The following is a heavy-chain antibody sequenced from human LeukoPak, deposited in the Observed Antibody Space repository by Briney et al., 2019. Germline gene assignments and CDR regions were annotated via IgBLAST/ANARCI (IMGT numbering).Heavy chain of an antibody. CDR2: FDPEDGET. CDR3: ATGHLRYDFWSGYLPLGY. J-gene: IGHJ4*02. CDR1: GYTLTELS. D-gene: IGHD3-3*01. V-gene: IGHV1-24*01. Sequence: GASVKVSCKVSGYTLTELSMHWVRQAPGKWLEWMGGFDPEDGETIYAQKFQGRVTMTEDTSTDTAYMELSSLRSEDTAVYYCATGHLRYDFWSGYLPLGYWGQGTLVTVSS.